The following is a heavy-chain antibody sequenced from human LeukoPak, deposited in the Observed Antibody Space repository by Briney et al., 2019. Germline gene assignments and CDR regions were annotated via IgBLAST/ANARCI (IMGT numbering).Heavy chain of an antibody. Sequence: ASVKVSCKASGYTFTGYYMHWVRQAPGQGLEWMGWINPNSGGTNYAQNFQGRVTMTRDTSISTAYMELSSLRSEDTAVYYCARGRRGLLWFGELYYYFDYWGQGTLVTVSS. D-gene: IGHD3-10*01. CDR2: INPNSGGT. CDR1: GYTFTGYY. V-gene: IGHV1-2*02. J-gene: IGHJ4*02. CDR3: ARGRRGLLWFGELYYYFDY.